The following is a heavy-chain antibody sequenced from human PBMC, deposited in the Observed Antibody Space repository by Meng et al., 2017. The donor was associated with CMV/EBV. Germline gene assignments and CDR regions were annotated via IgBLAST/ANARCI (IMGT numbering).Heavy chain of an antibody. V-gene: IGHV4-39*07. CDR1: GVSISSSSYY. Sequence: QRPLQGSGPGLVKPSAPLSLTCTVSGVSISSSSYYWGWIRQPPGKGLEWIGSIYYSGSTYYNPSLKSRVTISVDTSKNQFSLKLSSVTAADTAVYYCARVRGTFDYWGQGTLVTVSS. D-gene: IGHD3-16*01. CDR3: ARVRGTFDY. CDR2: IYYSGST. J-gene: IGHJ4*02.